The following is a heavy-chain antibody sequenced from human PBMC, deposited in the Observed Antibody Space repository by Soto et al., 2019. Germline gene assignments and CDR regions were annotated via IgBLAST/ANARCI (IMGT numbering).Heavy chain of an antibody. Sequence: GGSLRLSCAASGFTFSNYWMHWVRQAPGKGLVWVSCVNNDGSGTIYADSVKGRFTISRDNAKNSLYLEMNSLRDEDTAVYYCARDPTVSVVAARSRLPSYAMHVRGPGPTLTVSS. J-gene: IGHJ6*02. CDR3: ARDPTVSVVAARSRLPSYAMHV. CDR1: GFTFSNYW. D-gene: IGHD6-6*01. V-gene: IGHV3-74*01. CDR2: VNNDGSGT.